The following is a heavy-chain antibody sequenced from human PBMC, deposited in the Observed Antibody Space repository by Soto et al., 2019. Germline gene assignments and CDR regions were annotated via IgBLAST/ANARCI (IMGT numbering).Heavy chain of an antibody. CDR2: ISYDGSNK. CDR1: GFTFSSYA. CDR3: ARDPSGSKLWLRGDY. V-gene: IGHV3-30-3*01. Sequence: GGSLRLSCAASGFTFSSYAMHWVRQAPGKGLEWVAVISYDGSNKYYADSVKGRFTISRDNSKNTLYLQMNSLRAEDTAVYYCARDPSGSKLWLRGDYWGQGTLVTVSP. D-gene: IGHD5-18*01. J-gene: IGHJ4*02.